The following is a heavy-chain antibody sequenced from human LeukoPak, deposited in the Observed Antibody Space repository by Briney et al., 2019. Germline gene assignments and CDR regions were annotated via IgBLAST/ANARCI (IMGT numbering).Heavy chain of an antibody. J-gene: IGHJ4*02. V-gene: IGHV1-18*01. CDR3: ASSQYCSSTSCYILYY. Sequence: ASVKVSCKASGYTFTSYGISWVRQAPGQGLEWMGWISAYNGNTNYAQKFQGRVTMTRDTSISTAYMELSRLRSDDTAVYYCASSQYCSSTSCYILYYWGQGTLVTVSS. CDR1: GYTFTSYG. CDR2: ISAYNGNT. D-gene: IGHD2-2*02.